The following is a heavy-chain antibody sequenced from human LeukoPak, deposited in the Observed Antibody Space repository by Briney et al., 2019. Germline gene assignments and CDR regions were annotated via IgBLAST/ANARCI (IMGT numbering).Heavy chain of an antibody. Sequence: SETLSLTCTVSGGSISSYYWGWIRQPPGKGLEWIGSIYYSGSTYYNPSLKSRVTISVDTSKNQFSLKLSSVTAADTAVYYCARRYAFDIWGQGTMVTVSS. V-gene: IGHV4-39*01. CDR1: GGSISSYY. J-gene: IGHJ3*02. CDR2: IYYSGST. CDR3: ARRYAFDI.